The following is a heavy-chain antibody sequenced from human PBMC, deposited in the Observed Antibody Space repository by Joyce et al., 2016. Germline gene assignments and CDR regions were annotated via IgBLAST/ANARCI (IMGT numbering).Heavy chain of an antibody. CDR3: ARVFGDNYALDY. CDR2: INYSGTT. D-gene: IGHD3-10*01. J-gene: IGHJ4*02. Sequence: QVQLQQWGAGLLKPSETLSLTCTVYGGSFRTYFWSWIRQPPGKGLEWSGEINYSGTTNYNPSLKSRVTISIDTSKDQFSLKLTSVTAADTAVYYCARVFGDNYALDYWGQGTLVTVSS. CDR1: GGSFRTYF. V-gene: IGHV4-34*01.